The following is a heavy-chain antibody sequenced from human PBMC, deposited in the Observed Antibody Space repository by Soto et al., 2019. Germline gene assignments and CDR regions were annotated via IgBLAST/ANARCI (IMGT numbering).Heavy chain of an antibody. V-gene: IGHV1-69*13. Sequence: SVKVSCKASGGTFSSYAISWVRQAPGQGLEWMGGIIPIFGTANYAQKFQGRVTITADESTSTAYMELSSLRSEDTAVYYCARDPSTINKLIGVWFDPWGQGTLVTVSS. CDR2: IIPIFGTA. CDR3: ARDPSTINKLIGVWFDP. CDR1: GGTFSSYA. J-gene: IGHJ5*02. D-gene: IGHD4-4*01.